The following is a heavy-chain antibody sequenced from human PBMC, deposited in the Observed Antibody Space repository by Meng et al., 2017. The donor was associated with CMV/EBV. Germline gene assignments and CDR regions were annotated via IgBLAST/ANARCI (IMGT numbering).Heavy chain of an antibody. V-gene: IGHV1-2*02. Sequence: ASVKVSCKASGYTFTGYYMHWVRQAPGQGLEWMGWINPNSGGTNYAQKFQGRVTMTRDTSISTAYMELSRLRSDDTAVYYCARSRIQLWLHHYYCGMDVWGQGTTVTVSS. D-gene: IGHD5-18*01. CDR2: INPNSGGT. CDR3: ARSRIQLWLHHYYCGMDV. CDR1: GYTFTGYY. J-gene: IGHJ6*02.